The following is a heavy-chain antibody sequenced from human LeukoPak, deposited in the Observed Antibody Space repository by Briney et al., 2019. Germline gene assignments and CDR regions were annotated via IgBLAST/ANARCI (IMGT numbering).Heavy chain of an antibody. CDR2: ISAYNGNT. CDR1: GYTFTSYG. J-gene: IGHJ2*01. V-gene: IGHV1-18*01. CDR3: ARQGARTYNWNSQGFDL. Sequence: SVKVSCKASGYTFTSYGISWVRQAPGQGLEWMGWISAYNGNTNYAQKLQGRVTMTTDTSTSTAYMGLRSLRSDDTAVYYCARQGARTYNWNSQGFDLWGRGTLVTVSS. D-gene: IGHD1-7*01.